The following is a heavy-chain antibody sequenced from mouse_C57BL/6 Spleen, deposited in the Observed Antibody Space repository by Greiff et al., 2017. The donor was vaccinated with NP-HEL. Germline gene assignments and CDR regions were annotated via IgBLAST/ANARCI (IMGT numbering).Heavy chain of an antibody. J-gene: IGHJ1*03. CDR2: ISSGSSTI. Sequence: EVKLVESGGGLVKPGGSLKLSCAASGFTFSDYGMHWVRQAPEKGLEWVAYISSGSSTIYYADTVKGRFTISRDNAKNTLFLQMTRLRSEDTAMYYCARREYYGSSPHWYFDVWGTGTTVTVSS. D-gene: IGHD1-1*01. V-gene: IGHV5-17*01. CDR3: ARREYYGSSPHWYFDV. CDR1: GFTFSDYG.